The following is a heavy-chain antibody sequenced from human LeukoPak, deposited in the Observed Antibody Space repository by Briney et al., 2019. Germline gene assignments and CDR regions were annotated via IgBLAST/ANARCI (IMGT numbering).Heavy chain of an antibody. V-gene: IGHV4-59*12. CDR2: IYYSGST. Sequence: SETLSLTCTVSGGSISSYYWSWIRQPPGKGLEWIGYIYYSGSTNYNPSLKSRVTVSLDTSRNQFSLKLNSVTAADTAVYYCAKSNGYGLVDIWGQGTMVTVSS. CDR3: AKSNGYGLVDI. CDR1: GGSISSYY. J-gene: IGHJ3*02. D-gene: IGHD3-10*01.